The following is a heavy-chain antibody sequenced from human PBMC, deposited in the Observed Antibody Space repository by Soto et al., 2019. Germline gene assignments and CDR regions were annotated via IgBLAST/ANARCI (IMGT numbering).Heavy chain of an antibody. Sequence: EVQLVESGGGLIQPGGSLRLSCTASGITVSTNYMSWVRQTPGRGLEWVSIIYSGGSTYYAGSVEGRFTISRDNSKNTVYLQMNSLRAEDTAVYYCARAHNWNDAHFDYWGQGTLVTVSS. CDR3: ARAHNWNDAHFDY. CDR2: IYSGGST. V-gene: IGHV3-53*01. CDR1: GITVSTNY. D-gene: IGHD1-1*01. J-gene: IGHJ4*02.